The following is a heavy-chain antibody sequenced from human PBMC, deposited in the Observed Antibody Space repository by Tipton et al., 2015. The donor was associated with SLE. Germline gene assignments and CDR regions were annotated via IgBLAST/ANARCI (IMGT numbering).Heavy chain of an antibody. CDR1: GGSFSGCY. D-gene: IGHD3-22*01. J-gene: IGHJ1*01. CDR2: INHSGST. Sequence: TLSLTCAVYGGSFSGCYWSWIRQPPGKGLEWIGEINHSGSTNYNPSLKSRVTISVDTSKNQFSLKLSSVTAADTAVYYCARRVAAYYDKGFQHWGQGTLVTVSS. V-gene: IGHV4-34*01. CDR3: ARRVAAYYDKGFQH.